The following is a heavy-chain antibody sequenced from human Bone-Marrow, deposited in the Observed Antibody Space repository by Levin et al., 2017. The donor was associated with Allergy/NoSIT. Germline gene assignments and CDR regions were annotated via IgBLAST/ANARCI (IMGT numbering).Heavy chain of an antibody. CDR1: GFSLSTSGVG. CDR3: VHHSSSWTSRMEFYFDY. CDR2: IYWDDDK. Sequence: SGPTLVKPTQTLTLTCSFSGFSLSTSGVGVGWIRQPPGKALEWLALIYWDDDKRYSSSLKSRLTINKDTSTNQVVLTMTNMDPVDTATYYGVHHSSSWTSRMEFYFDYWGQGTLVTVSS. J-gene: IGHJ4*02. D-gene: IGHD6-13*01. V-gene: IGHV2-5*02.